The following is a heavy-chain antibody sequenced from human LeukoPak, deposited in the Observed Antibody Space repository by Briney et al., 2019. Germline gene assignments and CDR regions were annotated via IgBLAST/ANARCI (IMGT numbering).Heavy chain of an antibody. CDR1: GYTFTSYY. V-gene: IGHV1-46*01. J-gene: IGHJ4*02. CDR3: ARDTYEIVGYCRY. Sequence: GASAKVSCKTSGYTFTSYYVHWVRQAPGQGLEWMGIINPSDGSANFAQKFQGRVTMTRDTSTNIVYMEMSSLRSEDTAVYYCARDTYEIVGYCRYWGQGTLVTVSS. CDR2: INPSDGSA. D-gene: IGHD3-22*01.